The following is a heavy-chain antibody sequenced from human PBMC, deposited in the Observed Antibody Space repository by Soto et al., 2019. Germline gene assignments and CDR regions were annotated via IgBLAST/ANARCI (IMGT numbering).Heavy chain of an antibody. J-gene: IGHJ3*02. CDR2: IVTYGSAT. CDR3: VRVLKSIGWDNDVFDI. D-gene: IGHD6-19*01. CDR1: GFSLSGYW. V-gene: IGHV3-74*01. Sequence: GGSLRLSCAASGFSLSGYWMHWVRQAPGKGLVWVSRIVTYGSATKYADSVEGRFSISKDNAENTLYLQMNNLRADDTAVYYCVRVLKSIGWDNDVFDIWGQGTMVTVSS.